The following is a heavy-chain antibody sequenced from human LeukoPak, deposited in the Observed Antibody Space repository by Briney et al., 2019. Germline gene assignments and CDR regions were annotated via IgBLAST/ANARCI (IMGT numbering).Heavy chain of an antibody. CDR1: GFTFSSYG. J-gene: IGHJ4*01. Sequence: GGSLRLSCAASGFTFSSYGMHWVRQAPGKGLEWVAFIRYDGSNKYYADSVKGRFTISRDNSKNTLYLQMNSLRAEDTAVYYCAKDQRNWAGSYYHWGHGTLVTVFS. D-gene: IGHD3-10*01. CDR2: IRYDGSNK. V-gene: IGHV3-30*02. CDR3: AKDQRNWAGSYYH.